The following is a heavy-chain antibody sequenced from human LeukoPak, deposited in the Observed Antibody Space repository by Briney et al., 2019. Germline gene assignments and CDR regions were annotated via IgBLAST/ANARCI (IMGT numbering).Heavy chain of an antibody. CDR2: IRYDGSNK. D-gene: IGHD2-2*01. CDR1: GFTFSSYG. V-gene: IGHV3-30*02. J-gene: IGHJ4*02. Sequence: PGGSLRLSCAASGFTFSSYGMHWVRQAPGKGLEWVAFIRYDGSNKYYADSVKGRFTISRDNSKNTLYLQMNSLRAEDTAVYYCANLNIVVVPAVTGDYWGQGTLVTVSS. CDR3: ANLNIVVVPAVTGDY.